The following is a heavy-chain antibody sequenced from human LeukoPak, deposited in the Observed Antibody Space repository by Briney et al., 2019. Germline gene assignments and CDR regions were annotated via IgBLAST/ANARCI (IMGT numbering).Heavy chain of an antibody. CDR3: ARDDRGSGSSDFDY. J-gene: IGHJ4*02. V-gene: IGHV4-59*12. CDR1: GGSLNNYY. CDR2: INYSGRT. Sequence: SETLSLTCTVSGGSLNNYYWSWIRQPPAKGLEWLAYINYSGRTNYNPSLRSRLTISVDKSKNQFSLKLSPVTAADTAVYYCARDDRGSGSSDFDYWGQGTLVTVSS. D-gene: IGHD3-10*01.